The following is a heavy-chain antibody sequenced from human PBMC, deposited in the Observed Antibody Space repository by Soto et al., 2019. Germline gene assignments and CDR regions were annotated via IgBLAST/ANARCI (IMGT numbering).Heavy chain of an antibody. CDR3: ARAGGYSRTTPNPRASDMDV. Sequence: SETLSLTCTVSGGSISSYYWSWIRQPPGKGLEWIGYIYYSGSTNYNPSLKSRVTISVDTSKNQFSLKLSSVTAADTAVYYCARAGGYSRTTPNPRASDMDVWGQGTTVTVSS. J-gene: IGHJ6*02. V-gene: IGHV4-59*08. CDR1: GGSISSYY. D-gene: IGHD6-13*01. CDR2: IYYSGST.